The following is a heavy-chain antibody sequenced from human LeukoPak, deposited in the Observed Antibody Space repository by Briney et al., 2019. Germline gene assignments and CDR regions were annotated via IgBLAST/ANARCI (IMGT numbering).Heavy chain of an antibody. J-gene: IGHJ5*02. CDR3: ARADWELHRWFDP. D-gene: IGHD1-26*01. V-gene: IGHV4-38-2*01. Sequence: PSETLSLTCAVSGYSISSGYYWGWIRQSPGKGLEWIGSIYRSGSTYYNPSLKSRVTISLDTSKNQYSLKLTSVTAADTAVYYCARADWELHRWFDPWGQGTLVTVSS. CDR2: IYRSGST. CDR1: GYSISSGYY.